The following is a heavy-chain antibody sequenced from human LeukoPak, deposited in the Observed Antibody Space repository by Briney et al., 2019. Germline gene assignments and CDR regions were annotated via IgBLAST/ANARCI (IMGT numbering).Heavy chain of an antibody. Sequence: SETLSLTCTVSGGSISSGSYYWSWIRQPAGKGLEWIGRIYTSGSTNYNPSLKSRVTISVDTSKNQFSLKLSSVTAADTAVYYCARNTKGYPSFDYWGQGTLVTVSS. D-gene: IGHD5-12*01. CDR1: GGSISSGSYY. J-gene: IGHJ4*02. CDR2: IYTSGST. CDR3: ARNTKGYPSFDY. V-gene: IGHV4-61*02.